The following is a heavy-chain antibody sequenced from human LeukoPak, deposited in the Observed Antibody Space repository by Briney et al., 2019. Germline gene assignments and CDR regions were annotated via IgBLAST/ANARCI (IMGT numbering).Heavy chain of an antibody. CDR2: ISWNSGSI. D-gene: IGHD6-19*01. CDR1: GFIFNNYA. Sequence: GGSLRLSCAGSGFIFNNYAMHWVRQPPGKGLEWVSGISWNSGSIDYADSVKGRFTISRDNAKNSLYLQMNSLRVEDTALYYCAKDNRRHYTSGPNPDSLHWGQGALVTVSS. CDR3: AKDNRRHYTSGPNPDSLH. J-gene: IGHJ4*02. V-gene: IGHV3-9*01.